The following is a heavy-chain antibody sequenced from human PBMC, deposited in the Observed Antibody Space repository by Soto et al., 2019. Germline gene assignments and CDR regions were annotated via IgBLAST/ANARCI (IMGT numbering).Heavy chain of an antibody. CDR3: ASGYSGYDWHVQGWYFDL. CDR2: IIPILGIA. J-gene: IGHJ2*01. Sequence: QVQLVQSGAEVKKPGSSVKVSCKASGGTFSSYTISWVRQAPGQGLEWMGRIIPILGIANYAQKFQGRGTITADKSTSTAYMELSSLRSEDTAVYYCASGYSGYDWHVQGWYFDLWGRGTLVTVSS. D-gene: IGHD5-12*01. V-gene: IGHV1-69*02. CDR1: GGTFSSYT.